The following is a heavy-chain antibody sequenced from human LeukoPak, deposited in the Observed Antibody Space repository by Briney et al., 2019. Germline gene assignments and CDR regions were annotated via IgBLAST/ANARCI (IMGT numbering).Heavy chain of an antibody. D-gene: IGHD2-15*01. CDR2: ISAYNGNT. CDR1: GYTFTGYY. J-gene: IGHJ4*02. CDR3: ARAYCSGGSCYSSNDY. V-gene: IGHV1-18*04. Sequence: ASVKVSCKASGYTFTGYYMHWVRQAPGQGLEWMGWISAYNGNTNYAQKLQGRVTMTTDTSTSTAYMELRSLRSDDTAVYYCARAYCSGGSCYSSNDYWGQGTLVTVSS.